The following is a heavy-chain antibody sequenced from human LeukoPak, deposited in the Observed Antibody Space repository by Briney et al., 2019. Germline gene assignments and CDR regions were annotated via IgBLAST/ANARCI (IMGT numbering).Heavy chain of an antibody. Sequence: GRSLRLSCAASGCTFSSYCMHWIRQAPGKGLEWVAVISYDGSNKYYADSVQGRFTISRGNSKNTLYLQVHCLRAEGTAVYYCAKGRQQLVRYSFDYWGQGALVTVSS. V-gene: IGHV3-30*18. CDR3: AKGRQQLVRYSFDY. J-gene: IGHJ4*02. CDR1: GCTFSSYC. CDR2: ISYDGSNK. D-gene: IGHD6-13*01.